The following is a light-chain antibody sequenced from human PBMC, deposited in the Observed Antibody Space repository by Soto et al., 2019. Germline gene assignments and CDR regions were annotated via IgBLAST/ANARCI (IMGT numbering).Light chain of an antibody. CDR3: SSYTGSNNLVI. CDR1: SSDIGRYNY. CDR2: EVN. V-gene: IGLV2-8*01. J-gene: IGLJ2*01. Sequence: QSALTQPPSASGSPGQSVTICCTGTSSDIGRYNYVSWYQQEPGKAPKLMIYEVNKRPSGVPDRFSGSKSGNTASLTVSGLQAEDEADYYCSSYTGSNNLVIFGGGTKLTVL.